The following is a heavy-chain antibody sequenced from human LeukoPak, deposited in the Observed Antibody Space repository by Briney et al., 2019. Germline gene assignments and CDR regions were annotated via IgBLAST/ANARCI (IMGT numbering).Heavy chain of an antibody. CDR3: ARGGPTVGSDY. CDR2: IKEEGSEK. Sequence: GGCLRLCCAVSGFTFMNYWRNWGRQAPGKGLEWVANIKEEGSEKYYVYAVKGRFTVSRDNAKTSLYLHITSLRADATAVYYCARGGPTVGSDYWGQGTLVTVSS. D-gene: IGHD1-26*01. J-gene: IGHJ4*02. CDR1: GFTFMNYW. V-gene: IGHV3-7*01.